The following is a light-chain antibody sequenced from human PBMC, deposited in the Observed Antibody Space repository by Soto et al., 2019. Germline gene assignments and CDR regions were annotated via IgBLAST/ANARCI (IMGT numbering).Light chain of an antibody. Sequence: VIWMTQSPSLLSASTGDRVTISLRMSQGISSYLAWYQQKPGKAPELLIYAASTLQSGVPSRFSGSGSGTDFTLTISSLEPEDFAVYYCQQRNSWPPTFTFGQGTRLEIK. CDR3: QQRNSWPPTFT. V-gene: IGKV1D-8*03. CDR2: AAS. J-gene: IGKJ5*01. CDR1: QGISSY.